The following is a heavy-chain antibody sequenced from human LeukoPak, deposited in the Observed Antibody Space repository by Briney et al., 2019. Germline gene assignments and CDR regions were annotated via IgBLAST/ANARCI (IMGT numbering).Heavy chain of an antibody. CDR2: IYYSGST. V-gene: IGHV4-30-4*01. Sequence: SQTLSLTCTVSGGSISSSDYYWSWLRQPPGKGLEWIGYIYYSGSTYYNPSLKSRVTISVDTSKNQFSLKLSSVTVADTAVYYCARMKRGYGSGDSDYWGQGTLVTVSS. CDR1: GGSISSSDYY. J-gene: IGHJ4*02. CDR3: ARMKRGYGSGDSDY. D-gene: IGHD3-10*01.